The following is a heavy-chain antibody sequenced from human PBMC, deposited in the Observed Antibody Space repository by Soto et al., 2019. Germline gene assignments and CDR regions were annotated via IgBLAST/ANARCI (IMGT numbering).Heavy chain of an antibody. D-gene: IGHD3-10*01. CDR2: MYYSGSN. V-gene: IGHV4-39*01. CDR3: ARHVQIRGVLTDYFDY. Sequence: SETLSLTCTVSGGSISSSSSYWAWIRQPPGKGLEWVGSMYYSGSNYYNPSLKRRLTISVDTSKSQFSLNLTSVTAADTAVYFCARHVQIRGVLTDYFDYWGQGTMVTVSS. CDR1: GGSISSSSSY. J-gene: IGHJ4*02.